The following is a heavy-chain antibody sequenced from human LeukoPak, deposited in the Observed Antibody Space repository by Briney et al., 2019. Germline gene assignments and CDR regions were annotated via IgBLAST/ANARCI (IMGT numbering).Heavy chain of an antibody. CDR2: IWYDGSNK. CDR3: AKDSVGAELDY. D-gene: IGHD1-26*01. Sequence: GGSLRLSCAASGFTLSNYGMHWVRQAPGKGLEWVAVIWYDGSNKYYADSVKGRFTISRDNSKNTLYLQMNSLRAEDTAVYYCAKDSVGAELDYLGQGTLVTGSS. J-gene: IGHJ4*02. CDR1: GFTLSNYG. V-gene: IGHV3-33*06.